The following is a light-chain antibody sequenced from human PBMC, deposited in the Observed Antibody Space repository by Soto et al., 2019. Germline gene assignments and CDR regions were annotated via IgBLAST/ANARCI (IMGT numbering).Light chain of an antibody. V-gene: IGKV3-20*01. CDR3: QQYDSSPWT. J-gene: IGKJ5*01. Sequence: EIVLTQSPGTLSLSPGERATLSCWASQSVSNRYLAWYQQKPGQAPRLLIYGASSRATGIPDRFSGSGSGTDFTLTISRLEPEDFAVYYCQQYDSSPWTFGQGTLLEIK. CDR1: QSVSNRY. CDR2: GAS.